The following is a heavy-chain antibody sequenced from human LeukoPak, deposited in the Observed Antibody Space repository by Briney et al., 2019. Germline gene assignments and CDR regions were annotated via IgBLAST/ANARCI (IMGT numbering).Heavy chain of an antibody. J-gene: IGHJ4*02. CDR2: ILYDGNKK. CDR3: VKDGDDSGSYLVY. V-gene: IGHV3-30*02. D-gene: IGHD1-26*01. CDR1: RFTFSSYG. Sequence: GGSLRLSCAASRFTFSSYGMHWVRQAPGKGLEWVAFILYDGNKKYYAGSVKGRFTISRDNSKNTLYLLMNSLRAADTAVYYCVKDGDDSGSYLVYWGQGTLVTVSS.